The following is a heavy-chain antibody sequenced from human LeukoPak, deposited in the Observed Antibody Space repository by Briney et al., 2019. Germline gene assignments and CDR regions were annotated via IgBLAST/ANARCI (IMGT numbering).Heavy chain of an antibody. D-gene: IGHD6-13*01. CDR1: GGSISSGGYY. CDR3: VSWYPTRYYFDY. J-gene: IGHJ4*02. Sequence: SETLSLTCTVSGGSISSGGYYWSWIRQHPGKGLEWIGYIYYSGSTYYNPSLKSRVTISVDTSKNQFSLKLSSVTAADTAVYYCVSWYPTRYYFDYWGQGTLVTVSS. V-gene: IGHV4-31*03. CDR2: IYYSGST.